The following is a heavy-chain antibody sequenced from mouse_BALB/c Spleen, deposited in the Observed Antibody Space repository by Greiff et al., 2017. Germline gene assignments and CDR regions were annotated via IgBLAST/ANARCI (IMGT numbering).Heavy chain of an antibody. CDR1: GDSITSGY. V-gene: IGHV3-8*02. D-gene: IGHD2-1*01. CDR2: INYSGNT. CDR3: ARSYGNFDYAMDY. Sequence: EVKLMESGPSLVKPSQTLSLTCSVTGDSITSGYWNWVRKFPGSKLEYMGYINYSGNTYYNPSLKSRISITRDTSKNQYYLQLNSVTTDDTATYYCARSYGNFDYAMDYWGQGTSVTVSS. J-gene: IGHJ4*01.